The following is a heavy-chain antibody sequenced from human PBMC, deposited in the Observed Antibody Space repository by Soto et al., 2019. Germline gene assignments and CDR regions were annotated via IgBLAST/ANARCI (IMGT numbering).Heavy chain of an antibody. CDR3: ARTTVTTGGMDV. Sequence: SETLSLTCTVSGGSISSGDYYWSWIRQPPGKGLEWIGYIYYSGSTYYNPSLKSRVTISVDTSKNQFSLKLSSVAAADTAVYYCARTTVTTGGMDVWGQGTTVTVSS. CDR2: IYYSGST. CDR1: GGSISSGDYY. V-gene: IGHV4-30-4*01. D-gene: IGHD4-4*01. J-gene: IGHJ6*02.